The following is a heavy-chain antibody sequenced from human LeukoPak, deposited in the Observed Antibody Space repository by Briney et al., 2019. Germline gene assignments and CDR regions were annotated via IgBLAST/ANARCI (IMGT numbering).Heavy chain of an antibody. J-gene: IGHJ4*02. CDR2: ISYDGSDK. CDR1: GFIFRSYA. D-gene: IGHD5-18*01. V-gene: IGHV3-30*04. CDR3: AKDRGYSFDY. Sequence: GGSLRLSCAASGFIFRSYAMHWVRQAPGKGLEWVAVISYDGSDKYYADSVKGRFTISRDNSKNTLYLQMNSLRVEDAAVYYCAKDRGYSFDYWGQGTLVTVSS.